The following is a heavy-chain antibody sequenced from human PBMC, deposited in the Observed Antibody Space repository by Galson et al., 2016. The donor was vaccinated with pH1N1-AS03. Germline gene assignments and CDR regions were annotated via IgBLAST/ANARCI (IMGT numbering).Heavy chain of an antibody. Sequence: SLRLSCAASGFTFSTHTMHWVRQAPGKGLEWVAAISYDGGDKFYADSVKGRFTISRDNSKNTLYLQMNSLRAEDTAVYYCAKDPIQYGDYVWYFDYWGQGTMVIVS. CDR1: GFTFSTHT. V-gene: IGHV3-30-3*01. D-gene: IGHD4-17*01. CDR2: ISYDGGDK. CDR3: AKDPIQYGDYVWYFDY. J-gene: IGHJ4*03.